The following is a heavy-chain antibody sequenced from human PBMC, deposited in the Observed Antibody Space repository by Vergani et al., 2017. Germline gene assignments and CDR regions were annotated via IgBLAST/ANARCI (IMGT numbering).Heavy chain of an antibody. D-gene: IGHD3-10*01. CDR3: ARDPGSGLTVLQI. CDR2: INPNSGGT. V-gene: IGHV1-2*02. J-gene: IGHJ4*02. Sequence: QVQLVQSGAEVKKPGSSVKVSCKASGGTFTGYYMHWVRQAPGQGLEWMGWINPNSGGTNYAQKFQGRVTMTRDTSISTAYMELGRLRSDDTAVYYCARDPGSGLTVLQIWGQGTLVTVSS. CDR1: GGTFTGYY.